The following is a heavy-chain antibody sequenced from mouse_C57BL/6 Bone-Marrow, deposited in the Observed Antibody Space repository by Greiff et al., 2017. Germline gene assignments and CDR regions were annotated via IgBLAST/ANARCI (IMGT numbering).Heavy chain of an antibody. J-gene: IGHJ4*01. V-gene: IGHV1-81*01. D-gene: IGHD1-1*01. Sequence: QVQLQQSGAELARPGASVKLSCKASGYTFRSYGISWVKQRTGQGLEWIGGIYPRSGNTYYNEKFKGKATLTADKSSSTAYMELRSLTSEASAVYFCARGEYYSSGYYAMDYWGQGTSVTVSS. CDR3: ARGEYYSSGYYAMDY. CDR2: IYPRSGNT. CDR1: GYTFRSYG.